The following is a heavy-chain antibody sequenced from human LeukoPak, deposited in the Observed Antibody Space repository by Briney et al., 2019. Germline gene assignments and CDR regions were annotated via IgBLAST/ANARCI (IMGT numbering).Heavy chain of an antibody. D-gene: IGHD2-15*01. CDR2: IDTSDGNT. CDR1: GYTFTTYH. Sequence: ASVKVSFKASGYTFTTYHMHWVRQAPGQGLEWVGMIDTSDGNTNYAQKFQGRVTMTRDTSTSTVYMELSYLRSEDTAVYYCATERSGGIWFDPWGQGTLVTVSS. J-gene: IGHJ5*02. CDR3: ATERSGGIWFDP. V-gene: IGHV1-46*01.